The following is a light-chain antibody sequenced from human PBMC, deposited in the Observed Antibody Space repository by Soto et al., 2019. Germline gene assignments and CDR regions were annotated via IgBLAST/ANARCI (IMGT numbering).Light chain of an antibody. V-gene: IGKV1-39*01. J-gene: IGKJ5*01. CDR1: QSISSY. Sequence: DIQMTQSPSSVSASVGDRVTITCRASQSISSYLNWYQQKPGKAPKLLIYAASSLQSGVPSRFTGSGSGTDFTLTVNSLQAEDFATYYCQQSYTSPTTFGQGTRLEIK. CDR2: AAS. CDR3: QQSYTSPTT.